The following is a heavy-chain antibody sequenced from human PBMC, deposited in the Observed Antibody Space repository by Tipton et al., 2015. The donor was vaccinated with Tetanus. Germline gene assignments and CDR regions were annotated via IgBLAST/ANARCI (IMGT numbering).Heavy chain of an antibody. V-gene: IGHV4-39*01. CDR1: GGSISRSPYY. J-gene: IGHJ4*02. CDR3: ARHSRGSIFY. CDR2: ILYSGST. Sequence: TLSLTCTVSGGSISRSPYYWGWIRQSPGKGLEWIGSILYSGSTYYTPSLKSRVTVSVDTSTNQFSLNLNSVTAADTGVYYCARHSRGSIFYWGRGTVVAVSS. D-gene: IGHD2/OR15-2a*01.